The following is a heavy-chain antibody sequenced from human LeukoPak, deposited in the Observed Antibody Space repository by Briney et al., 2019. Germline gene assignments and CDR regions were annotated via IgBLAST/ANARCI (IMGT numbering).Heavy chain of an antibody. CDR2: ISAYNGNT. J-gene: IGHJ4*02. V-gene: IGHV1-18*01. D-gene: IGHD2-2*02. CDR1: GYTFTSYG. CDR3: AREGDGYQLLYFY. Sequence: ASVKVSCKASGYTFTSYGISWVRQAPGQGLEWMGWISAYNGNTNYAQKFQGRVTITADESTSTAYMELSSLRSEDTAVYYCAREGDGYQLLYFYWGQGTLVTVSS.